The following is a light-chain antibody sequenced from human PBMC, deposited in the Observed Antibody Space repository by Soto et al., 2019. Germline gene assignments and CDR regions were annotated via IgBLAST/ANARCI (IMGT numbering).Light chain of an antibody. V-gene: IGLV1-44*01. CDR2: DND. Sequence: QSVLTQPPSASGTPGQRVTISASGSSSNIGSNPVSWYQQRPGTAPKLLIYDNDERPSGVPVRFSGSKSATSASLAISGLQSEDEGDYYCSSYAGSNNFVLFGGGTKLTVL. CDR1: SSNIGSNP. J-gene: IGLJ2*01. CDR3: SSYAGSNNFVL.